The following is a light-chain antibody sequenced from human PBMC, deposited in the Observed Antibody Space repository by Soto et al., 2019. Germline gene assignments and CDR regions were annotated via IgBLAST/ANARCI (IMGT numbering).Light chain of an antibody. Sequence: IVLTQSPGTLSLSPGERTTLSCRASQSISRYLAWYQQKPGQGPRLLIYGASSRATGIPARFSGSGSGTEFTLTINSLQSEDSAVYYCQQYGSSRTFGQGTKVDIK. J-gene: IGKJ1*01. CDR1: QSISRY. CDR2: GAS. CDR3: QQYGSSRT. V-gene: IGKV3-20*01.